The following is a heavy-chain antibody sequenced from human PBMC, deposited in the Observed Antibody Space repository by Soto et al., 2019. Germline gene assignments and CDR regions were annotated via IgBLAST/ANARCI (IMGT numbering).Heavy chain of an antibody. CDR1: GYSFTSYW. V-gene: IGHV5-10-1*01. CDR3: ARVLRYFDWLTGPLDAFDI. CDR2: IDPSDSYT. J-gene: IGHJ3*02. D-gene: IGHD3-9*01. Sequence: GESLKISCKGSGYSFTSYWISWVRQMPGKGLEWMGRIDPSDSYTNYSPSFQGHVTISADKSISTAYLQWSSLKASGTAMYYCARVLRYFDWLTGPLDAFDIWGQGTMVTVSS.